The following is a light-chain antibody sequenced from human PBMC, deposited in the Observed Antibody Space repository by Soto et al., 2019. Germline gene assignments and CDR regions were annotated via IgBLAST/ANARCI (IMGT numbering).Light chain of an antibody. Sequence: EIVLTQSPGTLSLSPGERATLSCRASQSVSSGYLAWYHQKPGQAPRLLIYGASSRATGIPDRFSGSGSATDFTLTISRLAPEDFAVYYCQRYGTSPPLTFGGGTKVEIK. CDR1: QSVSSGY. CDR2: GAS. V-gene: IGKV3-20*01. J-gene: IGKJ4*01. CDR3: QRYGTSPPLT.